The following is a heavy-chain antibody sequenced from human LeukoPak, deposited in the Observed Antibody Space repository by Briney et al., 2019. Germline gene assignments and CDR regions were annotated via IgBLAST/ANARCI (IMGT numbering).Heavy chain of an antibody. V-gene: IGHV3-30*03. CDR1: GFTFNSYG. D-gene: IGHD5-24*01. CDR3: ARDRWLQLPAFDY. Sequence: PGRSLRLSCATSGFTFNSYGMHWVRQAPGKGLEWVAVISYDGSSKYYADSVKGRFTISRDNSKNTLYLQMNSLRAEDTAVYYCARDRWLQLPAFDYWGQGTLVTVSS. J-gene: IGHJ4*02. CDR2: ISYDGSSK.